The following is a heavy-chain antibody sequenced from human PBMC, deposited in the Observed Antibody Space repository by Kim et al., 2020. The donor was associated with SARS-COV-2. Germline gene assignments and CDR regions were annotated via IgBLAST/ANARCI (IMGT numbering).Heavy chain of an antibody. CDR2: ISWNSGSI. J-gene: IGHJ4*02. CDR1: GFTFDDYA. CDR3: AKSHGVLRYFDWLLYEGGYFGY. D-gene: IGHD3-9*01. V-gene: IGHV3-9*01. Sequence: GGSLRLSCAASGFTFDDYAMHWVRQAPGKGLEWVSGISWNSGSIGYADSVKGRFTISRDNAKNSLYLQMNSLRAEDTALYYCAKSHGVLRYFDWLLYEGGYFGYWGQGTLVTVSS.